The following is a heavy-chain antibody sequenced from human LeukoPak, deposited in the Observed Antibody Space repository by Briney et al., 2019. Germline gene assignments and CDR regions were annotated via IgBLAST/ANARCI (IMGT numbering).Heavy chain of an antibody. J-gene: IGHJ4*02. CDR3: AKDTAVTLTAPFDS. V-gene: IGHV3-23*01. Sequence: GGSLRLSCAASEFTFSSYAMTWVRQAPGKGLEWVSAISGSGTNTYYSGSVRGRFTISRDNSNNRLYLQMNSVRAEDTAMYFCAKDTAVTLTAPFDSWGQGTLVTVSS. CDR2: ISGSGTNT. CDR1: EFTFSSYA. D-gene: IGHD4-23*01.